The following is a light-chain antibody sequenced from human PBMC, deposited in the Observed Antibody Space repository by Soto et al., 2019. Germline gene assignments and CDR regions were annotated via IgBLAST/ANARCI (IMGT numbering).Light chain of an antibody. CDR3: MQTLQTPYT. CDR1: QSLLHGNGYNY. Sequence: DLVMTQSPLSLPVTPGEPASISCRSSQSLLHGNGYNYLDWYQQKPGQSPQLLIYLGSNRASGVPDRFSGSGSGTDFTLKISRLEAEDVGVYYCMQTLQTPYTFGQGTKLEIK. CDR2: LGS. V-gene: IGKV2-28*01. J-gene: IGKJ2*01.